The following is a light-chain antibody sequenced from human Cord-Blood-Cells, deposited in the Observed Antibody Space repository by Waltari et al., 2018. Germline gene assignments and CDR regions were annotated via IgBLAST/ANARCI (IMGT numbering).Light chain of an antibody. Sequence: EIVLTPSPGTLSLSPGERATFSCRASQSVSSSYLAWYQQKPGQAPRLLIYGASSRATGIPDRFSGSGSGTDFTLTISRLEPEDFAVYYCQQYGSSPRTFGQGTKVEIK. V-gene: IGKV3-20*01. CDR1: QSVSSSY. CDR2: GAS. J-gene: IGKJ1*01. CDR3: QQYGSSPRT.